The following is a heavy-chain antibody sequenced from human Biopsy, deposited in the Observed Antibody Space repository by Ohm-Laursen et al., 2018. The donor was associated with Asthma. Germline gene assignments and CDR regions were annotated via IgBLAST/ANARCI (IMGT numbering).Heavy chain of an antibody. V-gene: IGHV4-39*01. J-gene: IGHJ6*02. CDR2: ISYGGKT. CDR1: GGSMTPTSRY. CDR3: ARRITIFGVVQKDHGMDA. D-gene: IGHD3-3*01. Sequence: SDTLSLTWTVSGGSMTPTSRYWDWIRQAPGKGLEWIGYISYGGKTSYNPSLKNRVTISRDTSKNQFSLRLTSVTAADTAVYFCARRITIFGVVQKDHGMDAWGQGTTVIVSS.